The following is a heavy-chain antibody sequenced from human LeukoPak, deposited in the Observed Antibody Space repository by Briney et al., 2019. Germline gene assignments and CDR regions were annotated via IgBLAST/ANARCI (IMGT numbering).Heavy chain of an antibody. V-gene: IGHV1-8*01. J-gene: IGHJ4*02. CDR2: MNPNSGNT. D-gene: IGHD6-19*01. CDR3: ARGDSGIAVAGEKGDY. CDR1: GYTFPTYD. Sequence: GSVKVSCHASGYTFPTYDINWVRQATGQGLEWMGWMNPNSGNTGYAQKFQGRVTMTRNTSISTAYMELSSLRSEDTAVYYCARGDSGIAVAGEKGDYWGQGTLVTVSS.